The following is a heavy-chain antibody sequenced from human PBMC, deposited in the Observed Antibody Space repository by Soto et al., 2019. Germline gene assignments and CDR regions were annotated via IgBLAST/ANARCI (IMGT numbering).Heavy chain of an antibody. Sequence: QITLKESGPTLVRPPQTLTLTCTFSGFSLTSGVGVGWIRQPPGKALEWLALIYWDDDKRYSPSLKNRLTITKDTSNTQVVLTITNVGPVDTATYFCAHIDPEIVLVGGHGGCDYWGQGTLVTVSS. CDR3: AHIDPEIVLVGGHGGCDY. J-gene: IGHJ4*02. CDR2: IYWDDDK. D-gene: IGHD5-12*01. V-gene: IGHV2-5*02. CDR1: GFSLTSGVG.